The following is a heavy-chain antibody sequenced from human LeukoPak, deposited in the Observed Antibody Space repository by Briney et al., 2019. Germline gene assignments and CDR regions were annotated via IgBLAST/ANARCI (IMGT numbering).Heavy chain of an antibody. CDR2: ISGSGGST. CDR3: AKDYLPWDAFDI. CDR1: GFTFSSYA. V-gene: IGHV3-23*01. Sequence: GGSLRLSCAASGFTFSSYAMSWVRQAPGKGREGVSAISGSGGSTYYADSVKGRFTISRDNSKNTLYLQMNSLRAEDTAVYYCAKDYLPWDAFDIWGQGTMVTVSS. D-gene: IGHD3-16*02. J-gene: IGHJ3*02.